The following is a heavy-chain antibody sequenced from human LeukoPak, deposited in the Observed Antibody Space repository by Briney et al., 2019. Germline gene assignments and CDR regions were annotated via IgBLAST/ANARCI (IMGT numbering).Heavy chain of an antibody. D-gene: IGHD3-22*01. J-gene: IGHJ5*02. V-gene: IGHV4-31*03. CDR2: IYYRGST. CDR3: ARSAYYDSSGYYS. Sequence: PSETLSLTCTVSGGSISSGGYYWSWIRQHPGKGLEWIGYIYYRGSTYYNPSLKSRVTISVDTSKNQFSLKLSSVTAADTAVYYCARSAYYDSSGYYSWGQGTLVTVSS. CDR1: GGSISSGGYY.